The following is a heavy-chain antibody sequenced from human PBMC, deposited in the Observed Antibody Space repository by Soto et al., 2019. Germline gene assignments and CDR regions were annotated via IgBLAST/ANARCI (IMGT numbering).Heavy chain of an antibody. D-gene: IGHD3-22*01. V-gene: IGHV1-2*04. CDR3: ARGYYYDSLYYFDY. J-gene: IGHJ4*02. CDR2: INPNSGGT. CDR1: GYTFTGYY. Sequence: ASVKVSCKASGYTFTGYYMHWVRQAPGQGLEWMGWINPNSGGTNYAQKFQGWVTMTRDTSISTAYMELSRLRSDDTAVYYCARGYYYDSLYYFDYLGKGPLVTVS.